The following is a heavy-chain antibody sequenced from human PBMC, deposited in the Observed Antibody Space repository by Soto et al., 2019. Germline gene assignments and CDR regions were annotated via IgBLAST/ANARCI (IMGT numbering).Heavy chain of an antibody. J-gene: IGHJ5*02. V-gene: IGHV3-30-3*01. Sequence: GGSLRLSCAASGFTFSSYAMHWVRQAPGKGLEWVAVISYDGSNKYYADSVKGRFTISRDNSKNTLYLQMNSLRAEDTAVYYCARAVVTANNWFDPWGQGTLVTVCS. CDR3: ARAVVTANNWFDP. CDR1: GFTFSSYA. D-gene: IGHD3-22*01. CDR2: ISYDGSNK.